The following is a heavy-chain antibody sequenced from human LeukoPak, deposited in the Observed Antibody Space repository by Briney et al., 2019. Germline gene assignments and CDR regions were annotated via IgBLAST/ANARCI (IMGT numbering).Heavy chain of an antibody. J-gene: IGHJ4*02. Sequence: GGSLRLSCAASGFTVSSNYMSWVRQAPGKGLEWVSVIYSGGSTYYADSVKGRFTISRDNSKNTLYLQMNSLRAEDTAVYYCARGLVVVPAVSDYWGQGTLVTVSS. D-gene: IGHD2-2*01. CDR1: GFTVSSNY. CDR2: IYSGGST. CDR3: ARGLVVVPAVSDY. V-gene: IGHV3-53*01.